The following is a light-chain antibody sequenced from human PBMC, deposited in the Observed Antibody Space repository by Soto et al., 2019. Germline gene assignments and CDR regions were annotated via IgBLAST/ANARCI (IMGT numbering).Light chain of an antibody. V-gene: IGKV3-15*01. CDR3: QQFDNWPWT. CDR2: GAS. CDR1: QSISGT. Sequence: EIVMTQPPGSLSMSPGVRATLSCRASQSISGTLAWYQQKPGQAPRLLIYGASRRATGFPARFSGSGSGTVFTLTISRLQSEFFAFYYCQQFDNWPWTFGQGTKVDIK. J-gene: IGKJ1*01.